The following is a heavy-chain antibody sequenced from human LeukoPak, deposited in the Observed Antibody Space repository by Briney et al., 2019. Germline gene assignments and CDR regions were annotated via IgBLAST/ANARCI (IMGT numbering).Heavy chain of an antibody. CDR2: FDPEDGET. CDR3: ATYIVVVVAATPFFDY. V-gene: IGHV1-24*01. CDR1: GYTLTELS. Sequence: ASVKVSCKVSGYTLTELSMHWVRQAPGKGLEWMGGFDPEDGETIYAQKFQGRVTMTEDTSTDTAYMELSSLRSEDTAVYCCATYIVVVVAATPFFDYWGQGTLVTVSS. D-gene: IGHD2-15*01. J-gene: IGHJ4*02.